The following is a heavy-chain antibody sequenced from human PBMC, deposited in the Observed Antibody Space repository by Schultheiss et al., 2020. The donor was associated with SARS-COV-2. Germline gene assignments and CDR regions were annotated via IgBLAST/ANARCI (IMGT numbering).Heavy chain of an antibody. Sequence: SETLSLTCAVYGGSFSGYYWSWIRQPPGKGLEWIGYIYYSGSTYYNPSLKSRVTISVDTSKNQFSLKLSSVTAVDTAVYYCARADLQNWFDPWGQGTLVTVSS. CDR3: ARADLQNWFDP. CDR1: GGSFSGYY. J-gene: IGHJ5*02. CDR2: IYYSGST. V-gene: IGHV4-34*01.